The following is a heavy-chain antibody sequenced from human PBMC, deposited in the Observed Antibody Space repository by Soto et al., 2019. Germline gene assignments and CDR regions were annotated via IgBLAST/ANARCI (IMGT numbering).Heavy chain of an antibody. J-gene: IGHJ4*02. CDR2: IKSKTDGGTT. CDR1: GFTFSNAW. Sequence: EVQLVESGGGLVKPGGSLRLSCAASGFTFSNAWMKWVRQAPGKGLEWVGRIKSKTDGGTTDYAAPVKGRFTISRDDSKNTLYLQMNSLKTEDTAVYYCTTLSLYSSSWYWGFDYWGQVTLVTVSS. V-gene: IGHV3-15*07. CDR3: TTLSLYSSSWYWGFDY. D-gene: IGHD6-13*01.